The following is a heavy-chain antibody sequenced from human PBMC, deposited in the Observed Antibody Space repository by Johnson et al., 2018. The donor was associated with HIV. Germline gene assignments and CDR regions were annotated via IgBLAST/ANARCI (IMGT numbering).Heavy chain of an antibody. J-gene: IGHJ3*02. CDR2: ISGSGGST. Sequence: VQLVESGGGLVQPGGSLRISCAASGFTFRRYAMSWVRQAPGKGLEWVSTISGSGGSTYYADSVQGRFTISRDNSKNTLYVQMNSLRAEDTAVYYCAKGGRFDAFDIWGQGTMVTVSS. D-gene: IGHD3-16*01. CDR3: AKGGRFDAFDI. CDR1: GFTFRRYA. V-gene: IGHV3-23*04.